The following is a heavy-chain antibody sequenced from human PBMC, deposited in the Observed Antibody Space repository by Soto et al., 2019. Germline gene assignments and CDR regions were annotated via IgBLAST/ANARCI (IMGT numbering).Heavy chain of an antibody. J-gene: IGHJ6*02. V-gene: IGHV5-10-1*01. CDR1: GCSFTSYW. CDR3: ASGHYDFWSGYYQLGMDV. CDR2: IDPSDSYT. Sequence: GESLKISCKGSGCSFTSYWISWVRQMPGKGLEWMGRIDPSDSYTNYSPSFQGHVTISADKSISTAYLQWSSLKASDTAMYYCASGHYDFWSGYYQLGMDVWGQGTTVTVSS. D-gene: IGHD3-3*01.